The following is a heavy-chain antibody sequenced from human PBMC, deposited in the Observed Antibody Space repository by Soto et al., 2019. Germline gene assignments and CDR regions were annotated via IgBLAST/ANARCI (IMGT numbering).Heavy chain of an antibody. D-gene: IGHD4-17*01. V-gene: IGHV1-69*08. J-gene: IGHJ3*02. CDR1: GGTFSSYN. CDR3: ARDLGYGDYEGDGLAFDI. CDR2: IIPILGIA. Sequence: QVQLVQSGAEVKKPGSSVKVSCKASGGTFSSYNISWVRQAPGQGLEWMGRIIPILGIANYAQKFQGRVTITADKSTSTAYMELSSLRSEDTAVYYCARDLGYGDYEGDGLAFDIWGQGTMVTVSS.